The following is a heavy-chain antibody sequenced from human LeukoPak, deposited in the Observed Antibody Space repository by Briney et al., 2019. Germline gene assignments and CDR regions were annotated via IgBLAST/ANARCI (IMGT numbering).Heavy chain of an antibody. CDR2: IYTSGST. CDR3: ARVSPFDFDY. J-gene: IGHJ4*02. CDR1: GGSISSGSYY. V-gene: IGHV4-61*02. Sequence: SQTLSLTCTVSGGSISSGSYYWSWIRQPAGKGLEWIGRIYTSGSTNYNPSLKSRVTISVGTSKNQFSLKLSSVTAADTAVYYCARVSPFDFDYWGQGTLVTVSS.